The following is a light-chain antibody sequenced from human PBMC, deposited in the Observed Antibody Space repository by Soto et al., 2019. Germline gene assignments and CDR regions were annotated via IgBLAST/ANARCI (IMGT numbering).Light chain of an antibody. CDR1: QSVSPTY. CDR3: QQYGSSPLT. V-gene: IGKV3-20*01. J-gene: IGKJ4*01. CDR2: GAS. Sequence: EIVLTQSPGTLSLSPGERATLSCRASQSVSPTYLAWYQQKPGQAPRLLIYGASSRATGTPDRFSGSASGTDFTLTISRLEPEDFAVYYCQQYGSSPLTFGGGTKVELK.